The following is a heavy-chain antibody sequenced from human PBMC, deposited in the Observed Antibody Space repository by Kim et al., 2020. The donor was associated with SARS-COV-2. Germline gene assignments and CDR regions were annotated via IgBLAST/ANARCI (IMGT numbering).Heavy chain of an antibody. D-gene: IGHD5-18*01. CDR1: GFTLSGYW. J-gene: IGHJ4*02. Sequence: GGSLRLSCTASGFTLSGYWMSWVRQAPGKGLEWVANINQNGSEKYHVDSVEGRFTISRDNAKNSLYLQMSRLRVEDTATYYCATHGIRKPWGRGTLVTVSS. CDR3: ATHGIRKP. CDR2: INQNGSEK. V-gene: IGHV3-7*01.